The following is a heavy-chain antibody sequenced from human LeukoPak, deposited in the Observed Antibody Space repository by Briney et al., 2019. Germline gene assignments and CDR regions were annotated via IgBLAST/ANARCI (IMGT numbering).Heavy chain of an antibody. V-gene: IGHV4-34*01. CDR1: GVSFSGYY. D-gene: IGHD6-13*01. J-gene: IGHJ4*02. CDR2: INHSVST. Sequence: PSETLSLTCAVYGVSFSGYYWSWIRQPPGKGLEWIGEINHSVSTNYNPSLKSRVTISVDTSKNQFSLKLSSVTAADTAVYYCARIGPIAAANCFDYWGQGTLVTVSS. CDR3: ARIGPIAAANCFDY.